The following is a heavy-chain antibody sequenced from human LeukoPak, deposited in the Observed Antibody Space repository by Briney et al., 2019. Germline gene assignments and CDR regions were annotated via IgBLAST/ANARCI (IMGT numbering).Heavy chain of an antibody. CDR3: AKWDLEMATIFYYFDY. D-gene: IGHD5-24*01. CDR1: GFTFSDYY. V-gene: IGHV3-11*01. J-gene: IGHJ4*02. Sequence: PGGSLRLSCAASGFTFSDYYMSWIRQAPGKGLEWVSYISSSGSTIYYADSVKGRFTISRDNAKNSLYLQMNSLRAEDTAVYYCAKWDLEMATIFYYFDYWGQGTLVTVSS. CDR2: ISSSGSTI.